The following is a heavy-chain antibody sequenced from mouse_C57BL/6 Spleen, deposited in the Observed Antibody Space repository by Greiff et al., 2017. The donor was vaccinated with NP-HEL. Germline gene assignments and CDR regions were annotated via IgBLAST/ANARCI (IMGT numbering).Heavy chain of an antibody. J-gene: IGHJ3*01. V-gene: IGHV1-15*01. D-gene: IGHD2-4*01. CDR2: IDPETGGT. CDR3: TREGLPRGFAY. Sequence: SGAELVRPGASVTLSCKASGYTFTDYEMHWVKQTPVHGLEWIGAIDPETGGTAYNQKFKGKAILTADKSSSTAYMELRSLTSEDSAVYYCTREGLPRGFAYWGQGTLVTVSA. CDR1: GYTFTDYE.